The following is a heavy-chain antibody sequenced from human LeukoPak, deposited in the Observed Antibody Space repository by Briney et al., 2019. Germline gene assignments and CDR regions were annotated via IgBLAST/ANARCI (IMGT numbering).Heavy chain of an antibody. D-gene: IGHD6-6*01. J-gene: IGHJ4*02. CDR2: IYHSGST. CDR3: ARRRIEYSSSLAPHDY. CDR1: GGSISSGGYS. V-gene: IGHV4-30-2*01. Sequence: SETLSLTCAVSGGSISSGGYSWSWVRQPPGKGLEWIGEIYHSGSTNYNPSLKSRVTISVDKSKNQFSLKLSSVTAADTAVYYCARRRIEYSSSLAPHDYWGQGTLVTVSS.